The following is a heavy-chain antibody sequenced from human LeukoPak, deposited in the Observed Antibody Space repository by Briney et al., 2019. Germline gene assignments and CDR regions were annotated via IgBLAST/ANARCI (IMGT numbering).Heavy chain of an antibody. J-gene: IGHJ4*02. CDR3: AKDLFGDPYYFDY. CDR1: GFIFSSYW. Sequence: GGSLRLSCVASGFIFSSYWMTWLRQAPGRGLEWVANIKQDGSEKYYVDSVKGRFTISRDNAKNSLYPQMNSLRAEGTAVYHCAKDLFGDPYYFDYWGQGTLVTVSS. D-gene: IGHD3-10*02. CDR2: IKQDGSEK. V-gene: IGHV3-7*03.